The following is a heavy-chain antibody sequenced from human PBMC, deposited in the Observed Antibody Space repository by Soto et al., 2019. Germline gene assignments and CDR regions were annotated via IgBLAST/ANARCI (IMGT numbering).Heavy chain of an antibody. V-gene: IGHV4-30-2*01. Sequence: NLSPTYHVSGDTISSGGYPWAWIRQPPGKALEWIGHTYHSGSTNYNPSLKSRVTISVDTSKNQFSLKLSSVTAADTAVYYCASGGAAAGSWAWFDPWGQGTLVPVSS. CDR2: TYHSGST. CDR3: ASGGAAAGSWAWFDP. CDR1: GDTISSGGYP. J-gene: IGHJ5*02. D-gene: IGHD6-13*01.